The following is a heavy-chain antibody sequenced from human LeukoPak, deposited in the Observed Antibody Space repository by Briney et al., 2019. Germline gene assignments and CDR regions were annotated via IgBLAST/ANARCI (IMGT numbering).Heavy chain of an antibody. V-gene: IGHV3-21*01. CDR2: ISSSSSYI. Sequence: GGSLRLSCAASGFTFSSYSMNWVRQAPGKGLEWVSSISSSSSYIYYADSVKGRFTISRDNAKNSLYLQMNSLRAEDTAVYYCARGSLRGGRPPPGDYWGQGTLVTVSS. D-gene: IGHD2-15*01. J-gene: IGHJ4*02. CDR1: GFTFSSYS. CDR3: ARGSLRGGRPPPGDY.